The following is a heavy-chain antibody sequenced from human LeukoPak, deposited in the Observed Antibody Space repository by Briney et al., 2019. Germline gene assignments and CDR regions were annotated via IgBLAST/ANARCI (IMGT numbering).Heavy chain of an antibody. D-gene: IGHD2-15*01. V-gene: IGHV3-74*01. CDR2: INSDGSST. CDR1: GFTSSSYW. Sequence: PGGSLRLSCAASGFTSSSYWMHWVRQAPGKGLVLVSRINSDGSSTSYADSVKGRFTISRDTAKNTLYLQMNSLRAEDTAVYYCARGVSPPYCSGGSCYSGWFDPWGQGTLVTVSS. CDR3: ARGVSPPYCSGGSCYSGWFDP. J-gene: IGHJ5*02.